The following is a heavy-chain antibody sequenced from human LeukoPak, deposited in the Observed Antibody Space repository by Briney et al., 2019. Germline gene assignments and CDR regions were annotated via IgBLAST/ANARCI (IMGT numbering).Heavy chain of an antibody. D-gene: IGHD2-15*01. CDR3: ARDQDPWCFDL. Sequence: PGGSLRLSCAASGFSFSSYWMTWVRQAPGKGPEWLANIKQDGSEEYYVDSVKGRFTISRDNAKNSLHLQMNSLRAEDTAVYYCARDQDPWCFDLWGPGILVSVSS. CDR2: IKQDGSEE. J-gene: IGHJ2*01. V-gene: IGHV3-7*01. CDR1: GFSFSSYW.